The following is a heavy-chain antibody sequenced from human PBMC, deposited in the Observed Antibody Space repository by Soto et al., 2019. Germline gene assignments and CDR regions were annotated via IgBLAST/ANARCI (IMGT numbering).Heavy chain of an antibody. CDR2: IIPIFGTA. CDR1: GGTFSSYA. CDR3: ARDGTPYGDYVGYFDY. V-gene: IGHV1-69*13. Sequence: SVKVSCKASGGTFSSYAISWVRQAPGQGLEWMGGIIPIFGTANYAQKFQGRVTITADESTSTAYMELSSLRSEDTAVYYCARDGTPYGDYVGYFDYWGQGTLVTVSS. D-gene: IGHD4-17*01. J-gene: IGHJ4*02.